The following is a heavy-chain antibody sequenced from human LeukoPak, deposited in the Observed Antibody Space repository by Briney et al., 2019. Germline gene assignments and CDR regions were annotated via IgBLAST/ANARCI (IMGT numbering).Heavy chain of an antibody. CDR1: GGSISSYY. CDR3: ARARGGWASLGERYFDWPTSRALDY. J-gene: IGHJ4*02. CDR2: IYTSGST. Sequence: SETLSLTCTVSGGSISSYYWGWIRQPAGKGLEWIGRIYTSGSTNYNPSLKSRVTMSVDTSKNQFSLKLSSVTAADTAVYYCARARGGWASLGERYFDWPTSRALDYWGQGTLVTVSS. D-gene: IGHD3-9*01. V-gene: IGHV4-4*07.